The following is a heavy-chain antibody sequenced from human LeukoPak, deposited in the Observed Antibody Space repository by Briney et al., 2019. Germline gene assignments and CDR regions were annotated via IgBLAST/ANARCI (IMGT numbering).Heavy chain of an antibody. J-gene: IGHJ4*02. CDR3: ARVTGEFDY. D-gene: IGHD7-27*01. V-gene: IGHV4-39*07. CDR2: IYYSGST. Sequence: PSGTLSLTCIVSGGSISSSSYYWGWIRQPPGKGLEWIGSIYYSGSTYYNPSLKSRVTISVDTSKNQFSLKLSSVTAADTAVYYCARVTGEFDYWGQGTLVTVSS. CDR1: GGSISSSSYY.